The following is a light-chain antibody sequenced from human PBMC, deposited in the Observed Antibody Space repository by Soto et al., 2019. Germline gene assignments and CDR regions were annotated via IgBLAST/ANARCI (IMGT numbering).Light chain of an antibody. CDR3: QSYDYSLSNYV. CDR2: GNY. J-gene: IGLJ1*01. Sequence: QSVLTQPPSVSGAPGQRVTISCTGSSSNVGAGYDVHWYQQLPGTAPKLLIYGNYNRPSGVPDRFSGSKSGTSASLAITGLQAEDEVDYYCQSYDYSLSNYVFGTGTKVTVL. CDR1: SSNVGAGYD. V-gene: IGLV1-40*01.